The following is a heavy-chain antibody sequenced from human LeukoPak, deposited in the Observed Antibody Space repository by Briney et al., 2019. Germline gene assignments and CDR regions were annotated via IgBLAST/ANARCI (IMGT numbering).Heavy chain of an antibody. V-gene: IGHV3-30*04. J-gene: IGHJ4*02. CDR3: ARGLRKSIAAAVVY. D-gene: IGHD6-13*01. CDR2: ISYDGSNK. CDR1: GFTFSSYA. Sequence: RGSLRLSCAASGFTFSSYAMHWVRQAPGKGLEWVAVISYDGSNKYYADSVKGRFTISRDNSKNTLYLQMNSLRAEDTAVYYCARGLRKSIAAAVVYWGQGTLVTVSS.